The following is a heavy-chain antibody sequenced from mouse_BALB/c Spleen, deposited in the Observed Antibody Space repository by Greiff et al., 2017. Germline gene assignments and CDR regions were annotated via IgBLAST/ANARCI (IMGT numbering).Heavy chain of an antibody. CDR3: AGELDYYAMDY. J-gene: IGHJ4*01. Sequence: EVQVVESGGGLVKPGGSLKLSCAASGFTFSSYAMSWVRQTPEKRLEWVASISSGGSTYYPDSVKGRFTISRDNARNILYLQMSSLRSEDTAMYYCAGELDYYAMDYWGQGTSVTVSS. CDR2: ISSGGST. V-gene: IGHV5-6-5*01. D-gene: IGHD4-1*01. CDR1: GFTFSSYA.